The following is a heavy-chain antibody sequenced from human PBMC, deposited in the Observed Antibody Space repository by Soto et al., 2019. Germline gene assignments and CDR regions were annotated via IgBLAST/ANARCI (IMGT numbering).Heavy chain of an antibody. J-gene: IGHJ4*02. V-gene: IGHV3-30-3*01. CDR1: GFTFSSYA. Sequence: QVQLVESGGGVVQPGRSLRLSCAASGFTFSSYAMHWVRQAPGKGLEWVAVISYDGSNKYYADSVKGRFTISRDNSNNTLYLQMNSLRAEDTAVYYCARDRDVVVVAATLDYWGQGTLVTVSS. CDR3: ARDRDVVVVAATLDY. D-gene: IGHD2-15*01. CDR2: ISYDGSNK.